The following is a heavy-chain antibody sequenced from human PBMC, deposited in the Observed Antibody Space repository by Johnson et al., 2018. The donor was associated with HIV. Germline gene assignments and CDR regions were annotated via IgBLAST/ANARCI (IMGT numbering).Heavy chain of an antibody. V-gene: IGHV3-7*04. D-gene: IGHD1-14*01. CDR2: IKQDGSEK. J-gene: IGHJ3*02. CDR3: ARLDNGDPFDI. Sequence: VQLVESGGGLVQPGGSLRLSCAASGFTFSSYWMSWVRQAPGKGPEWVANIKQDGSEKYSVDSLKGRFTISRDNAQNSLYLQMNTLRAEDTAIYYCARLDNGDPFDIWGQGTMVTVSS. CDR1: GFTFSSYW.